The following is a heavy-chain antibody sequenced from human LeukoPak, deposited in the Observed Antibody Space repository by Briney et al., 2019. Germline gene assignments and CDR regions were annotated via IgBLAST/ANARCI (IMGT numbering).Heavy chain of an antibody. CDR1: GFTVSSNY. V-gene: IGHV3-53*01. J-gene: IGHJ4*02. Sequence: GGSLRLSCAASGFTVSSNYMSWVRQAPGKGLEWVSVIYSGGSTYYADSVKGRFTISRDNSKNTLYLQMNSLRAEDTAVYYCARDGSAAGSAGMDVWGQGTLVTVSS. D-gene: IGHD6-13*01. CDR3: ARDGSAAGSAGMDV. CDR2: IYSGGST.